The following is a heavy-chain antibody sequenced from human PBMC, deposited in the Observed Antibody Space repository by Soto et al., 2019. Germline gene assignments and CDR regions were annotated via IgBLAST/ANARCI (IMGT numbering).Heavy chain of an antibody. CDR1: GFIFSSYA. Sequence: GGSLRLSYAASGFIFSSYAMGWVRQAPGKGLEWVSSISGSGGSTYYADSVKGRFIISRDSSKNTMYLQMNSLRVEDTAVYYCAKGLGSKSRYYFDYWAQGTLVTVSS. V-gene: IGHV3-23*01. D-gene: IGHD4-4*01. CDR3: AKGLGSKSRYYFDY. CDR2: ISGSGGST. J-gene: IGHJ4*02.